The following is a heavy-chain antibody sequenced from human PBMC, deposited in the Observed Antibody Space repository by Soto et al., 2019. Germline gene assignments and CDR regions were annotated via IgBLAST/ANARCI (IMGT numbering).Heavy chain of an antibody. Sequence: QVQLVQSGAEVKKPGASVKVSCKASGYTFTSYYMHWVRQAPGQGLEWMGIINPSGGSTSYAQKFQGRVTMTRDTATSTVYMGPSSLRSEDTAVYYCARGGDYYDSRGYSNWFDPWGQGTLVTVSS. CDR2: INPSGGST. V-gene: IGHV1-46*01. J-gene: IGHJ5*02. CDR1: GYTFTSYY. CDR3: ARGGDYYDSRGYSNWFDP. D-gene: IGHD3-22*01.